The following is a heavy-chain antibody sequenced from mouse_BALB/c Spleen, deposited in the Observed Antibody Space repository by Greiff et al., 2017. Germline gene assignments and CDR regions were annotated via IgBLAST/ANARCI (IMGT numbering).Heavy chain of an antibody. J-gene: IGHJ4*01. CDR2: IWAGGST. CDR1: GFSLTSYG. V-gene: IGHV2-9*02. D-gene: IGHD1-1*01. CDR3: ARDPTYYYGSSPYAMDY. Sequence: VQLVESGPGLVAPSQSLSITCTVSGFSLTSYGVHWVRQPPGKGLEWLGVIWAGGSTNYNSALMSRLSISKDNSKSQVFLKMNSLQTDDTAMYYCARDPTYYYGSSPYAMDYWGQGTSVTVSS.